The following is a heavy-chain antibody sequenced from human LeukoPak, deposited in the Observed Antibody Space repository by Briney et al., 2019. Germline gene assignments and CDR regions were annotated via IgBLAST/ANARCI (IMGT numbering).Heavy chain of an antibody. CDR2: IKQDGSEK. D-gene: IGHD1-26*01. J-gene: IGHJ4*02. V-gene: IGHV3-7*01. Sequence: GGSLRLSCAASGFTFSRYWMNWVRQAPGKGLEWVATIKQDGSEKYYVDSVKGRLTISRDNAKNSLYLQMNSLRAEDTAVYYCARSPSWVLYFDYWGQGTLVTVSS. CDR1: GFTFSRYW. CDR3: ARSPSWVLYFDY.